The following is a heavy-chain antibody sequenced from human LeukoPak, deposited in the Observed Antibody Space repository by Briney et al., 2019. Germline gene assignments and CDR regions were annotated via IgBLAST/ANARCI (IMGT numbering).Heavy chain of an antibody. D-gene: IGHD6-19*01. CDR2: IIPIFGTA. V-gene: IGHV1-69*13. J-gene: IGHJ4*02. CDR3: ARRYSSGWWFDY. Sequence: SVKVSCKASGGTFSSYAISWVRQAPGQGLEWMGGIIPIFGTANYAQKFQGRVTITADESTSTAYMELSSLRSEDTAVYYCARRYSSGWWFDYWGQGTLVTVSS. CDR1: GGTFSSYA.